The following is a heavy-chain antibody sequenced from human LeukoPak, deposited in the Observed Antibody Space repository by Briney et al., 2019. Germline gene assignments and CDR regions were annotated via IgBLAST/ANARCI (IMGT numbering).Heavy chain of an antibody. V-gene: IGHV4-34*01. J-gene: IGHJ4*02. CDR3: ARLGGHYGDYDY. D-gene: IGHD4-17*01. Sequence: PSETLSLTCAVYGGSFSGYYWSWIRQPPGKGLEWIGEINHSGSTNYNPSLKSRVTISVDTSKNQFSLKLSSVTAADTAVYYCARLGGHYGDYDYWGQGTLGTVSS. CDR2: INHSGST. CDR1: GGSFSGYY.